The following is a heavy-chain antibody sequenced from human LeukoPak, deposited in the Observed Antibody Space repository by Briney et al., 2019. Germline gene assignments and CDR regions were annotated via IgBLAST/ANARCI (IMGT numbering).Heavy chain of an antibody. J-gene: IGHJ6*03. V-gene: IGHV4-61*02. CDR2: IYTSGST. CDR3: ASSAYQYSSGRPYYYYYYYMDV. CDR1: GGSISSGDYY. Sequence: KASQTLSLTCTVSGGSISSGDYYWSWIRQPAGKGLEWIGRIYTSGSTNYNPSLKSRVTISVDTSKNQFSLKLSSVTAADTAVYYCASSAYQYSSGRPYYYYYYYMDVWGKGTTVTVSS. D-gene: IGHD6-19*01.